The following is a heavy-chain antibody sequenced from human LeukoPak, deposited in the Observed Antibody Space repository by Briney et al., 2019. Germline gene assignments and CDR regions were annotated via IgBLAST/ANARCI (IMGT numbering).Heavy chain of an antibody. CDR1: GFTVSTNY. J-gene: IGHJ6*02. CDR2: LYNDENT. Sequence: GGSLRLSCAGSGFTVSTNYMNWVRQAPGKGLEWVSILYNDENTFYADFVKGRFTISRDNSKNTVYLQMNSLRAEDTAVYYCARDLYNSGRLRGMDVWGQGTTVTVSS. D-gene: IGHD3-10*01. V-gene: IGHV3-53*01. CDR3: ARDLYNSGRLRGMDV.